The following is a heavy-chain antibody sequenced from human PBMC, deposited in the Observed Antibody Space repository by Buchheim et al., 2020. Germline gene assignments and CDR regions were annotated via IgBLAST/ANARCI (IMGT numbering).Heavy chain of an antibody. J-gene: IGHJ4*02. D-gene: IGHD6-13*01. V-gene: IGHV3-30*18. CDR3: AKMAREQLALFDY. Sequence: QVQLVESGGGVVQPGRSLRLSCAASGFTFSSYGMHWVRQAPGKGLEWVAVISYDGSNKYYADSVKGRFTISRDNSKNKLYLQMNSLRAEDTAVYYCAKMAREQLALFDYWGQGTL. CDR1: GFTFSSYG. CDR2: ISYDGSNK.